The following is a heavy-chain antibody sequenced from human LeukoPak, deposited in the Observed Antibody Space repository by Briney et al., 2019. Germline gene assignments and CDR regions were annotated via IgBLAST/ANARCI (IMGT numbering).Heavy chain of an antibody. J-gene: IGHJ4*02. D-gene: IGHD5-18*01. V-gene: IGHV3-74*01. CDR1: GFTFSDYW. Sequence: GGSLRLSCTASGFTFSDYWMHWVRQAPGKGLVWVSRIKKDGSGRDSADSVKGRFTISRGNAKNMLYLQMNSLRAEDTAVYYCARDKGYSSDYWGQGTLVTVSS. CDR3: ARDKGYSSDY. CDR2: IKKDGSGR.